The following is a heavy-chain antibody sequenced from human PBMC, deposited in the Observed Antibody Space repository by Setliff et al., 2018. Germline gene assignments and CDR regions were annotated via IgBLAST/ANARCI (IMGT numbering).Heavy chain of an antibody. CDR3: ATYSVGEGGRGH. CDR2: IFDNGNT. J-gene: IGHJ4*02. CDR1: GDSMGNYH. Sequence: SETLSLTCTVSGDSMGNYHWSWIRQPPGKGLEWIGYIFDNGNTYYNPSLKSRVTISVDTSKNQFSLKLPSVTAADTAMYYCATYSVGEGGRGHWGQGVLVTVSS. D-gene: IGHD3-10*01. V-gene: IGHV4-59*01.